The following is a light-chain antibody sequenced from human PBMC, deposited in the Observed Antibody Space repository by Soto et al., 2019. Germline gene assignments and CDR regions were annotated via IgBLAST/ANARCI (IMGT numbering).Light chain of an antibody. V-gene: IGLV2-14*03. CDR2: DVN. CDR1: SSDVGGYNY. Sequence: QSVLTKPASVSGSPGQSITISCTGTSSDVGGYNYVSWYRQHPGKAPKLMIYDVNNRPSGVSNRFSGSKSGNTASLTISGLQAEDEADYYCGSYTSSNTPVVFGGGTKLTVL. J-gene: IGLJ2*01. CDR3: GSYTSSNTPVV.